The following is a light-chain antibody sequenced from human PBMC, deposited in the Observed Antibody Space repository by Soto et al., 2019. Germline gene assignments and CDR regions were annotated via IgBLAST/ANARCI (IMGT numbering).Light chain of an antibody. CDR2: RAS. CDR1: QSVSSNY. V-gene: IGKV3-20*01. Sequence: EIVLTQSPGTLSLSPGERATLSCRASQSVSSNYLAWYQQKPGQAPKVLIYRASIRATGIPDRFTGSGSGKDFTLTITSREHEDFAVYYCQQYGSSPFTFGGGTKVEIK. J-gene: IGKJ4*01. CDR3: QQYGSSPFT.